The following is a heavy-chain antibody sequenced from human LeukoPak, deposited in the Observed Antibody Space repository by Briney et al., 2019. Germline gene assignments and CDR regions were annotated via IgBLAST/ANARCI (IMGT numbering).Heavy chain of an antibody. CDR2: ISTSSSYI. J-gene: IGHJ4*02. CDR3: ARRRGSSGSTDYCPDFDY. D-gene: IGHD3-22*01. Sequence: GGSLRLSCAASGFTFSSHTMSWVRQAPGKGLEWVSSISTSSSYIYYADSVKGRLTISRDNAKNSLYLQMNSLRAEDTAVYYCARRRGSSGSTDYCPDFDYWGQGTLVTVSS. V-gene: IGHV3-21*01. CDR1: GFTFSSHT.